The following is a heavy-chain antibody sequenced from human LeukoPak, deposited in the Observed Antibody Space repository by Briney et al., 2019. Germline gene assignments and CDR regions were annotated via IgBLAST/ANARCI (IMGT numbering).Heavy chain of an antibody. J-gene: IGHJ6*02. D-gene: IGHD3-10*01. V-gene: IGHV5-51*01. CDR1: GYSFTSYW. CDR3: ARHSYGSGSYYKPYYYYGMDV. CDR2: IYPGDSDT. Sequence: GASLKISCMGSGYSFTSYWIGWVRPMPGKGLEWMGIIYPGDSDTRYSPSFQGQVTISADKSISTAYLQWSSLKASDTAMYYCARHSYGSGSYYKPYYYYGMDVWGQGTTVTVSS.